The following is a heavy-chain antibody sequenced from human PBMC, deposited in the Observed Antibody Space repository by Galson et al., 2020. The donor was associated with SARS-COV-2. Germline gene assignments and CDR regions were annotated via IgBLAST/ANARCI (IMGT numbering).Heavy chain of an antibody. CDR3: ARDGERTRYYDILTGYYYYYYGMDV. CDR2: ISSSSSYI. D-gene: IGHD3-9*01. CDR1: GFTFSSYS. V-gene: IGHV3-21*01. J-gene: IGHJ6*02. Sequence: KIGESLKISCAASGFTFSSYSMNWVRQAPGKGLEWVSSISSSSSYIYYADSVKGRFTISRDNAKNSLYLQMNSLRAEDTAVYYCARDGERTRYYDILTGYYYYYYGMDVWGQGTTVTVSS.